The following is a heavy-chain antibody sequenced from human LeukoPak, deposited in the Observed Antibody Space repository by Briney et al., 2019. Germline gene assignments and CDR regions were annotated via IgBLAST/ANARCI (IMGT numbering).Heavy chain of an antibody. J-gene: IGHJ4*02. CDR3: VKDRDYYGSGSHYFDY. CDR2: ISFDGRNE. Sequence: GGSLRLSCAASGFTFSTYAMHWVRQTPGKGLEWVAVISFDGRNEYYTDSVKGRFTISRDNSKNTLYLQMNSLRAEDTAVYYCVKDRDYYGSGSHYFDYWGQGTLVTVSS. V-gene: IGHV3-30*04. D-gene: IGHD3-10*01. CDR1: GFTFSTYA.